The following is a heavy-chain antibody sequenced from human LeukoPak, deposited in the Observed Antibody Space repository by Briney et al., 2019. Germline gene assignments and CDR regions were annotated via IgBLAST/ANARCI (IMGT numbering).Heavy chain of an antibody. J-gene: IGHJ3*02. Sequence: GGSLRLSCSASGFTFSSYAMHWVRQAPGKGLEYVSAISSNGGSTYYADSVRGRFTISRDNSKNTLYLQMSSLRAEDTAVYYCVKEGGIAAADAFDIWGQGTMVTVSS. D-gene: IGHD6-13*01. CDR1: GFTFSSYA. CDR2: ISSNGGST. CDR3: VKEGGIAAADAFDI. V-gene: IGHV3-64D*09.